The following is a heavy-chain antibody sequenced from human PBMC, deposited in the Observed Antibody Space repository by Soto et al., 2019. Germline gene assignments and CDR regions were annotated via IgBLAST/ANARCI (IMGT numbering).Heavy chain of an antibody. V-gene: IGHV1-46*01. D-gene: IGHD1-26*01. CDR1: GNTFTSYY. CDR3: ARDFESGSYPRYYFDY. J-gene: IGHJ4*01. Sequence: ASVKVSCKASGNTFTSYYMHWVRQAPGQGLEWMGIINPSGGSTSYAQKFQGRVTMTRDTSTSTVYMELSSLRSEDTAVYYCARDFESGSYPRYYFDYWGHGTLVTVSS. CDR2: INPSGGST.